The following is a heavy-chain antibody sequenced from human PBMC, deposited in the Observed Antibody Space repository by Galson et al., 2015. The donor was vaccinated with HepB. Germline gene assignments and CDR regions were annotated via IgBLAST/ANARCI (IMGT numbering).Heavy chain of an antibody. V-gene: IGHV1-2*02. D-gene: IGHD5-24*01. Sequence: SVKVSCKASGYIFTGYYIHWMRRAPGQGLEWMGWINPNSGGTNYAQKFQGRVTMTRDTSISTAYMNLSRLRSDDTAVYYCARGVEEMTTIILWGQGTLVTVSS. CDR3: ARGVEEMTTIIL. J-gene: IGHJ4*02. CDR2: INPNSGGT. CDR1: GYIFTGYY.